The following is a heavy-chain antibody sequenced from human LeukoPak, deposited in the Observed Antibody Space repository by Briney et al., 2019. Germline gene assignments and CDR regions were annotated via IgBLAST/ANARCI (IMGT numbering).Heavy chain of an antibody. CDR1: GASISSGSNY. CDR3: ARDQYYYDSSGLLGAFDI. J-gene: IGHJ3*02. V-gene: IGHV4-39*07. CDR2: IYSSGST. Sequence: SETLSLTCSVSGASISSGSNYWGWIRQPPGKTLEWIGSIYSSGSTYHNSSLQSRVIIIIDTPKNHFSLTLSSVTAADTAVYYCARDQYYYDSSGLLGAFDIWGQGTMVTVS. D-gene: IGHD3-22*01.